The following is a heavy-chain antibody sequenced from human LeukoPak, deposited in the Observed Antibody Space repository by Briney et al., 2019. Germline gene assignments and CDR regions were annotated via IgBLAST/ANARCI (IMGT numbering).Heavy chain of an antibody. D-gene: IGHD4-17*01. CDR1: GGSISSYY. Sequence: SETLSLTCTVSGGSISSYYWSWIRQPPGKGLEWIGYIYYSGSTNYNPSLKSRATISVDTSKNQFSLKLSSVTAADTAVYYCARGIYGDYAPSSFDYWGQGTLVTVSS. J-gene: IGHJ4*02. CDR2: IYYSGST. CDR3: ARGIYGDYAPSSFDY. V-gene: IGHV4-59*01.